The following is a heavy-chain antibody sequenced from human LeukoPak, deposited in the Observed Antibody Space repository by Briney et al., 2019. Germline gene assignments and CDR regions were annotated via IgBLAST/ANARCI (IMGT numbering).Heavy chain of an antibody. CDR2: ISGSGGST. Sequence: GGSLRLSCAASGFTFSSYAMSWVRQAPGKGLEWVSAISGSGGSTYYADSVKGRFTLSRDDSRNTVFPQLNNLRVDDTAVYYCARASWISSADAVWWGQGTLVTVSS. V-gene: IGHV3-23*01. D-gene: IGHD2-2*03. CDR1: GFTFSSYA. J-gene: IGHJ4*02. CDR3: ARASWISSADAVW.